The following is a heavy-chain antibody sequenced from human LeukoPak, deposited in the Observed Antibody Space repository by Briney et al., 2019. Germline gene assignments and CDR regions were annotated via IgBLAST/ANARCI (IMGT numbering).Heavy chain of an antibody. Sequence: PGGSLRISCAAPGFTFSSYAMSWVRQAPGKGLEWVSAISGSGGSTYYADSVKGRFTISRDNSKNTLYLQMNSLRAEDTAVYYCAKDNRIAAALFDYWGQGTLVTVSS. J-gene: IGHJ4*02. V-gene: IGHV3-23*01. D-gene: IGHD6-13*01. CDR1: GFTFSSYA. CDR2: ISGSGGST. CDR3: AKDNRIAAALFDY.